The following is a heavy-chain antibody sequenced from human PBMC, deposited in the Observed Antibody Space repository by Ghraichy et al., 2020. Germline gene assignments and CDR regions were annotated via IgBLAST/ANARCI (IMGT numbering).Heavy chain of an antibody. J-gene: IGHJ6*02. CDR3: ARDQYGMDV. CDR1: GFTFSSYS. CDR2: ISSSSSYI. V-gene: IGHV3-21*01. Sequence: GESLNISCAASGFTFSSYSMNWVRQAPGKGLEWVSSISSSSSYIYYADSVKGRFTISRDNAKNSLYLQMNSLRAEDTAVYYCARDQYGMDVWGQGTTVTVSS.